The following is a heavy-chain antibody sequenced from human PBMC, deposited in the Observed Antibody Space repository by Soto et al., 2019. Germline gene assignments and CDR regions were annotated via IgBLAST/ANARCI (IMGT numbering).Heavy chain of an antibody. CDR3: AKDLLMITFGGVIAHFDC. J-gene: IGHJ4*02. V-gene: IGHV3-23*01. CDR1: GFTFSYYA. CDR2: ISGGGDST. Sequence: PGGSLRLSCAASGFTFSYYAMSWVRQAPGKGLEWVSGISGGGDSTYYADSVKGRFTISRDNSKNTLYLRMNSLTAEDTAVYYCAKDLLMITFGGVIAHFDCWGQGTLVTVSS. D-gene: IGHD3-16*02.